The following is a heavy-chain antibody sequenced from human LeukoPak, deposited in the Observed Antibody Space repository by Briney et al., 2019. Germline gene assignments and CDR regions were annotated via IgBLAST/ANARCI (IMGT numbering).Heavy chain of an antibody. CDR1: GGSISSGDYY. Sequence: SETLSLTCTVSGGSISSGDYYWSWIRQPPGKGLEWIGYIYYSGSTYYNPSLKSRVTISVDKSKNQFSLKLSSVTAADTAVYYCARGWGSGYYFDYWGQGTLVTVSS. CDR3: ARGWGSGYYFDY. CDR2: IYYSGST. V-gene: IGHV4-30-4*01. J-gene: IGHJ4*02. D-gene: IGHD3-10*01.